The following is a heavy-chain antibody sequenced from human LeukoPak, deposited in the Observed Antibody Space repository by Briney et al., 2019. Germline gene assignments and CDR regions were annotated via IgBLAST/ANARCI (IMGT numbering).Heavy chain of an antibody. CDR3: ARDNIWNYEWFDP. Sequence: SETLSLTCAVYGGSFSGYYWSWIRQPPGKGLEWIGEINHSGSTNYNPSLKSRLTISVDTAKNQFSLKLSSVTAADTAVYYGARDNIWNYEWFDPWGQRTLVTVSS. CDR1: GGSFSGYY. J-gene: IGHJ5*02. CDR2: INHSGST. D-gene: IGHD1-7*01. V-gene: IGHV4-34*01.